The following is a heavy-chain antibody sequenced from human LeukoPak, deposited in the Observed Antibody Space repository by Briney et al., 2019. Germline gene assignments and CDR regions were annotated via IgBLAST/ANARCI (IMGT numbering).Heavy chain of an antibody. V-gene: IGHV1-18*01. Sequence: AAVTVSCKASGYTFSTYGISWVRQAPGQGVEWMGWILPYSGNTNYAQNLQGRVSVPTDTSTTTAYMELRSLTSDDTAVYYCAKDRRGSRNSLDVWGQGTTITVSS. CDR1: GYTFSTYG. J-gene: IGHJ6*02. CDR2: ILPYSGNT. CDR3: AKDRRGSRNSLDV. D-gene: IGHD3-16*01.